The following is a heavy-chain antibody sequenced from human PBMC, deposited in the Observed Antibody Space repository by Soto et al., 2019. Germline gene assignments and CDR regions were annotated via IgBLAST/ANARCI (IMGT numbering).Heavy chain of an antibody. CDR2: ISGSGDNT. CDR1: GFTFSHFV. V-gene: IGHV3-23*01. D-gene: IGHD3-3*01. CDR3: ARGITIFGVVIIERDYYDGMDV. J-gene: IGHJ6*02. Sequence: PGGSLRLSCGASGFTFSHFVMSWVRQAPGKGLEWVSSISGSGDNTFYADSVKGHVTISADKSISTAYLQWSSLKASDTAMYYCARGITIFGVVIIERDYYDGMDVWGQGTTVTVSS.